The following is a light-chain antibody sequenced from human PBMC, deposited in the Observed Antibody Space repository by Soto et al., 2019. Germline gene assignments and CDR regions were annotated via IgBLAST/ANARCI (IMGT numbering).Light chain of an antibody. CDR3: QQYNNWPLT. Sequence: EVVMTQPPATLSVSPGERATLSCRASQTVRDNLGWYQQKPGQPPRLLIYGATTRATGIPARFSGSGSGTEFTLTISSLQSEDFAVYYCQQYNNWPLTFGGGTKVDI. J-gene: IGKJ4*01. CDR2: GAT. CDR1: QTVRDN. V-gene: IGKV3D-15*01.